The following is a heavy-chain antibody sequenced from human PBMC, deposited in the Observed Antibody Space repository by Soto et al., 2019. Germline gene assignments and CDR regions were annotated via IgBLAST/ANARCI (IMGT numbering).Heavy chain of an antibody. V-gene: IGHV3-9*01. CDR1: GFTFDDYA. Sequence: EVQLVESGGGLVQPGRSLRLSCAASGFTFDDYAMHWVRQAPGKGLEWVSGISWNSGSIGYADSVKGRFTISRDNAKNSLYLQRNSLRAEDTALYYCAKDPRPSTVAPYFDLWGRGTLVTVSS. CDR3: AKDPRPSTVAPYFDL. J-gene: IGHJ2*01. D-gene: IGHD6-19*01. CDR2: ISWNSGSI.